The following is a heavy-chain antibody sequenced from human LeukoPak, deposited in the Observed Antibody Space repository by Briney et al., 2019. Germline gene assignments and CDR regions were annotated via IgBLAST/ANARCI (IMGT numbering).Heavy chain of an antibody. Sequence: GESLKISCKGFGYTFTNYWIGWVRQMPGKGLEWMGSIYPSDSDTKYSPSFQGQVTISADKSITTAYLQWSSLKASDSAIYYCARLIPGYSLFDYWGQGALVTVSS. CDR3: ARLIPGYSLFDY. CDR1: GYTFTNYW. CDR2: IYPSDSDT. J-gene: IGHJ4*02. V-gene: IGHV5-51*01. D-gene: IGHD5-18*01.